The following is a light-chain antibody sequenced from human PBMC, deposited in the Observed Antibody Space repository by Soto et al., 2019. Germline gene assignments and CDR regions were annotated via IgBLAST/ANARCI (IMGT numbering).Light chain of an antibody. Sequence: EIVLTQSPGTLSLSPGERATLSCRASQSVSSSYLAWYQQKPGQAPRLLIYGASIRATGIPDRFSGSGSGTDFTLTISRLEPEDFAVYYCQQYGSSLQTFGQGTKVEIK. CDR3: QQYGSSLQT. J-gene: IGKJ1*01. CDR1: QSVSSSY. V-gene: IGKV3-20*01. CDR2: GAS.